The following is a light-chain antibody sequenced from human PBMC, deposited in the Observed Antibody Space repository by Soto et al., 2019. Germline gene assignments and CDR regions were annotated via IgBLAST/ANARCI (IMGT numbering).Light chain of an antibody. J-gene: IGLJ1*01. CDR2: EVS. V-gene: IGLV2-14*01. CDR3: TSYTKSSPLV. Sequence: SALTQPASVSGSPGQSITISCTGTSSDVGGYNFVSWFQQRPGKAPKLMIYEVSNRPSGVSNRFSGSKSGNTASLTISGLQAEDEADYYCTSYTKSSPLVFGTGTKVTVL. CDR1: SSDVGGYNF.